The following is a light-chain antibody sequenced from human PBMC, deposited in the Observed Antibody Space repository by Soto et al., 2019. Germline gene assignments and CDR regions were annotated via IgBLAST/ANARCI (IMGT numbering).Light chain of an antibody. V-gene: IGKV3-11*01. CDR2: DAS. Sequence: PGDRATLSCRASRPVNNYLAWYQQKPGQAPRLLIYDASIRATGIPARFSGSGSGTDFTLTISSLEPEDFAVYFCQQRSDWPPITFGQGTRVEIK. CDR3: QQRSDWPPIT. CDR1: RPVNNY. J-gene: IGKJ5*01.